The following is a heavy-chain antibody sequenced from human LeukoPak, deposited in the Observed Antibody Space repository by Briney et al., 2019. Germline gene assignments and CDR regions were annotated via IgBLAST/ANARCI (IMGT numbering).Heavy chain of an antibody. Sequence: GGSLRLSCAASGFTFSSYSMNWVRQAPGKGLEWVSSISSSSSYIYYADSVKGRFTISRDKAKNSLYLQMNSLTAEDTAIYYCAREGMVATFDYWGQGTLVTVSS. V-gene: IGHV3-21*01. CDR2: ISSSSSYI. CDR3: AREGMVATFDY. J-gene: IGHJ4*02. CDR1: GFTFSSYS. D-gene: IGHD5-12*01.